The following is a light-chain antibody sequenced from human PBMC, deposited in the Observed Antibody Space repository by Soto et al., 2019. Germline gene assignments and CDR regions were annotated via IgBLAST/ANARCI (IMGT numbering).Light chain of an antibody. Sequence: ITVSQSELTVSASIGDIVTVTFRASQRISRWLAWYQQKPGKAPKLLIYDASTLESRAASRFSGSGSGTEFTLTISILQPDDFATYYGQQYNPYSTFGLGTRLEI. CDR3: QQYNPYST. CDR2: DAS. CDR1: QRISRW. J-gene: IGKJ5*01. V-gene: IGKV1-5*01.